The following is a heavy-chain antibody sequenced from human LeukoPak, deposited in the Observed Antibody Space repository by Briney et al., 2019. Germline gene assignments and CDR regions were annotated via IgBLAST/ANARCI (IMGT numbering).Heavy chain of an antibody. D-gene: IGHD3-10*01. J-gene: IGHJ4*02. V-gene: IGHV4-59*01. Sequence: PSETLSLTCTVSGGSISSYYWSWIRQPPGKGLEWIGYIYYSGSTNYNPSLKSRVTISVDTSKNQFSLKLSSVTAADTAVYYCARESHYYGSGCYYKPFDYWGQGTLVTVSS. CDR1: GGSISSYY. CDR2: IYYSGST. CDR3: ARESHYYGSGCYYKPFDY.